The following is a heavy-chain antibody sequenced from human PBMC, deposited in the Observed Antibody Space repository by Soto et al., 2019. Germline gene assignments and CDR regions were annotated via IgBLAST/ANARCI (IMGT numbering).Heavy chain of an antibody. Sequence: PGGSLRLSCAASGFTFTRYSMNWVRQAPGKGLEWVSSISSTTNYIYYADSMKGRFTVSRDNAKNSVYLEMNSLSAEDTAVYYCARESEDLTSNFDYWGQGTLVTVSS. CDR3: ARESEDLTSNFDY. V-gene: IGHV3-21*01. CDR2: ISSTTNYI. J-gene: IGHJ4*02. CDR1: GFTFTRYS.